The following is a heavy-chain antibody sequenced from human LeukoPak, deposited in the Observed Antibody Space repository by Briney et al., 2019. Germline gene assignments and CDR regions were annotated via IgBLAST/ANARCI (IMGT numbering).Heavy chain of an antibody. CDR1: GGSISSSSYY. V-gene: IGHV4-39*07. D-gene: IGHD5-18*01. Sequence: KTSENLSLTCTVSGGSISSSSYYWRWIRQPPGKGLEWIGSIYYSGSTYYNPSLKSRVTISVDTSKNQFSLKLSSVTAADTAVYYCARAAPTQLWLGWGQGTLVTVSS. CDR3: ARAAPTQLWLG. CDR2: IYYSGST. J-gene: IGHJ4*02.